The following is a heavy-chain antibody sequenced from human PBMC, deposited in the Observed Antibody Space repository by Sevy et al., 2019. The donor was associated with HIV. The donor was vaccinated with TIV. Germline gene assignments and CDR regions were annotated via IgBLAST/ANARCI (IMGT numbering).Heavy chain of an antibody. CDR3: VSGASYYASGALYFDY. Sequence: SETLSLIYTVSGYSISSSYYWGWIRQPPGKGLEYIGTGHYDGRTYYNPSLMSRVTITIDTSNNQLSLKVTSVTAADTAAYYCVSGASYYASGALYFDYWGQGTLVTVSS. CDR2: GHYDGRT. D-gene: IGHD3-10*01. J-gene: IGHJ4*02. V-gene: IGHV4-38-2*02. CDR1: GYSISSSYY.